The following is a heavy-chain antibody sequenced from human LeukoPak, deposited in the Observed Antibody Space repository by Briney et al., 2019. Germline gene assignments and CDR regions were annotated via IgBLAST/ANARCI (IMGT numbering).Heavy chain of an antibody. V-gene: IGHV3-7*03. Sequence: GGSLRLSCAASGFTFSSYWMSWVRQAPGKGLEWVANINQDGSEQYYVDSVKGRFTISRDNTKNSLYLQMNSLRAEDTAVYYCAKWGYGDYGGYFDYWGQGTLVTVSS. D-gene: IGHD4-17*01. CDR3: AKWGYGDYGGYFDY. CDR1: GFTFSSYW. J-gene: IGHJ4*02. CDR2: INQDGSEQ.